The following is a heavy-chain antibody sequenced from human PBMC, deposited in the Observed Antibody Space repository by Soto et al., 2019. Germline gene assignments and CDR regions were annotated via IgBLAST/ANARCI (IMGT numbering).Heavy chain of an antibody. V-gene: IGHV4-61*08. CDR3: ARSRAYDILTGRYYYYYYGMDV. CDR2: IYYSGST. J-gene: IGHJ6*02. D-gene: IGHD3-9*01. CDR1: GGSXSXGGXY. Sequence: PSGTLSLTCTXXGGSXSXGGXYWXXXXXXXXXXXXXXGYIYYSGSTNYNPSLKSRVTISVDTSKNQFSLKLSSVTAADTAVYYCARSRAYDILTGRYYYYYYGMDVWGQGTTVNVX.